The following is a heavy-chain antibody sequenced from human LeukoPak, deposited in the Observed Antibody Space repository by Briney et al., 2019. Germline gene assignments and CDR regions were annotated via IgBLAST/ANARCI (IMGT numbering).Heavy chain of an antibody. J-gene: IGHJ3*02. Sequence: SETLSLTCTVSGGSISSSSYYWGWIRQPPGTGLEWIGSIYYSGSTYYNPSLKSRVTISVDTSKNQFSLKLSSVTAADTALYYCARVSRLRDAFDIWGQGTMVTVSS. D-gene: IGHD5-12*01. CDR1: GGSISSSSYY. V-gene: IGHV4-39*01. CDR3: ARVSRLRDAFDI. CDR2: IYYSGST.